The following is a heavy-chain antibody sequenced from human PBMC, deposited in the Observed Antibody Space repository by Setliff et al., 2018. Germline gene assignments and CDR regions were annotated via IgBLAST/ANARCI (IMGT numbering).Heavy chain of an antibody. D-gene: IGHD2-2*01. CDR1: GFTFSYAW. CDR2: IKGKPNGGTI. J-gene: IGHJ3*02. Sequence: GESLKISCAASGFTFSYAWMHWVRQAPGKGLEWVGRIKGKPNGGTIDYAAPVKGRFTISRDDSKNTLYLQMNSLKTEDIAVYFCTTDRVGCSGTSCYNAFDIWGQGTMVTVSS. V-gene: IGHV3-15*07. CDR3: TTDRVGCSGTSCYNAFDI.